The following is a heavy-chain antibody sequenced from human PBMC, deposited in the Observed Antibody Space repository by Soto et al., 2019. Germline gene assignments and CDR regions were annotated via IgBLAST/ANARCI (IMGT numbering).Heavy chain of an antibody. Sequence: QVQLVQSGAEVKKPGSSVKVSCKASGGTFSSYAISWVRQAPGQGLEWMGGIMPIFGTANYAQKFQGRVTITADESTSTAYRELGSLSSEVTAVYYCATNSLSYYGARAWFDPWGQGTLVTVSS. J-gene: IGHJ5*02. CDR1: GGTFSSYA. D-gene: IGHD3-10*01. CDR3: ATNSLSYYGARAWFDP. V-gene: IGHV1-69*12. CDR2: IMPIFGTA.